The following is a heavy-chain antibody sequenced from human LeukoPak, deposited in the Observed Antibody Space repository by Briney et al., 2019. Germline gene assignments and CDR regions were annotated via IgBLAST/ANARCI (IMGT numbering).Heavy chain of an antibody. J-gene: IGHJ4*02. D-gene: IGHD1-26*01. CDR2: TYYRSKWYY. Sequence: SPTLSLTCVISGDSVSSNSAAWNWIRQSPSRGLEWLGRTYYRSKWYYHYAVSMKSRITVNPDTSKNQFSLQLNSVTPEDTAVYYCAGTRDLGPDYWGQGTLVTVSS. CDR1: GDSVSSNSAA. V-gene: IGHV6-1*01. CDR3: AGTRDLGPDY.